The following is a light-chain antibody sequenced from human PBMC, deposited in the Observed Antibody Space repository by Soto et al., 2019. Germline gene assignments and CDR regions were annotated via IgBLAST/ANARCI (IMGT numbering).Light chain of an antibody. CDR3: QQYESTPPT. CDR1: QSVLYSSNNKNY. CDR2: WAS. V-gene: IGKV4-1*01. J-gene: IGKJ2*01. Sequence: DIVMTQSPDSLAVSLGERATINCKSSQSVLYSSNNKNYLAWYQQRPGQPPKLLIYWASTGESGVPDRFSGSGSGTDFTLTITSLQAEDVAVYYCQQYESTPPTFGHGTQLEIK.